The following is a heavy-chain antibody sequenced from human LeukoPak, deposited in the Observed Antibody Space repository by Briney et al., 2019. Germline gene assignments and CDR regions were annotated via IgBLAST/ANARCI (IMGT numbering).Heavy chain of an antibody. J-gene: IGHJ4*02. D-gene: IGHD3-10*01. Sequence: GGSLRLSCAASGFTVSSNYMSWVRQAPGKGLEWVSVIYSGGSTYYADSVKGRFTISRDNSKNTLYLQTNSLRAEDTAVYYCARSGWFGELSMYYFDYWGQGTLVTVSS. CDR3: ARSGWFGELSMYYFDY. CDR1: GFTVSSNY. V-gene: IGHV3-66*01. CDR2: IYSGGST.